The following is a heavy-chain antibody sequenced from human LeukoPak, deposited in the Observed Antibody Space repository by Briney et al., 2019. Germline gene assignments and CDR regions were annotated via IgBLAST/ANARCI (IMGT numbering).Heavy chain of an antibody. CDR2: MNPDSGNI. J-gene: IGHJ4*02. V-gene: IGHV1-8*01. CDR3: ARAVNRAAGN. CDR1: GYTFTSYD. D-gene: IGHD2-15*01. Sequence: ASVKVSCKASGYTFTSYDINWVRQATGQGLEWMGWMNPDSGNIGFAQKSQGRVTMTRDTSISTAYMELSSLRSDDTAIYYCARAVNRAAGNWGQGTLVTVSS.